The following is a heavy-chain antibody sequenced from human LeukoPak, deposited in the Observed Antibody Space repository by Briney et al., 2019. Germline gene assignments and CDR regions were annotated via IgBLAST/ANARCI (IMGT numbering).Heavy chain of an antibody. CDR2: IYSGGTT. D-gene: IGHD6-25*01. V-gene: IGHV3-53*01. J-gene: IGHJ4*02. CDR1: GFTVSSNY. CDR3: AKGSAAGRPYYFDY. Sequence: GGSLRLSCAASGFTVSSNYMSWVRQAPGKGLEWVSVIYSGGTTNYADSVKGRFTISKDSSKTILYLQMNSLRAEDAAVYFCAKGSAAGRPYYFDYWGQGTLVTVSS.